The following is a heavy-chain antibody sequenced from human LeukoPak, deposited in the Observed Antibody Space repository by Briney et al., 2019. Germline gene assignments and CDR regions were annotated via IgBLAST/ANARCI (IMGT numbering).Heavy chain of an antibody. J-gene: IGHJ4*02. CDR2: IYSVGST. D-gene: IGHD3-22*01. CDR3: ARGQRPTLIKSSGGPWYYFDY. Sequence: PGGSLRLSCAAAGFTVSSNYMSWVRQAQGTGLEWVSVIYSVGSTYCADSMKGRFTISRDNSKNTLYLQMNSLRAEDTAVYYCARGQRPTLIKSSGGPWYYFDYWGQGTLVTVSS. CDR1: GFTVSSNY. V-gene: IGHV3-66*01.